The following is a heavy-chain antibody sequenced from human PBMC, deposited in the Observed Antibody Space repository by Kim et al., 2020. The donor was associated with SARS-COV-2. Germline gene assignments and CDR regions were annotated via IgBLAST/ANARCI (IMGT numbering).Heavy chain of an antibody. CDR3: ARVQPLDY. D-gene: IGHD2-2*01. CDR2: ISYSGNS. J-gene: IGHJ4*02. CDR1: GGSIRSGGKF. Sequence: SETLSLTCSVSGGSIRSGGKFWTWIRQHPAKGLEWIGYISYSGNSHYSPSHRSRVSISLQTSENQFSLELTSVTAAGTAVYYCARVQPLDYWGQGILVTVSA. V-gene: IGHV4-31*03.